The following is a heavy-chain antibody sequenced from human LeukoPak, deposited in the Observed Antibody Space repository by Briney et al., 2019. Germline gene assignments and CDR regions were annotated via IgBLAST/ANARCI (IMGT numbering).Heavy chain of an antibody. Sequence: GGSLRLSCAASGFTFSNDWMNWVRQAPGKGLEWVSYISSSGSTIYYADSVKGRFTISRDNAKNSLYLQMNSLRAEDTAVYYCARQYSYGSRAFDYWGQGTLVTVSS. CDR1: GFTFSNDW. D-gene: IGHD5-18*01. CDR3: ARQYSYGSRAFDY. J-gene: IGHJ4*02. CDR2: ISSSGSTI. V-gene: IGHV3-11*01.